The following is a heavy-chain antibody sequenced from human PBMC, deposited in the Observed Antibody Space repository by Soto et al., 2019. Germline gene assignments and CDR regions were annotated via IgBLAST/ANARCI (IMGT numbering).Heavy chain of an antibody. Sequence: HPGGSLRLSCAASGFTFSSYAMSWVRQAPGKGLEWVSAISGSGGSTYYADSVKGRFTISRDNSKNTLYLQMNSLRAEDTAVYYCASIVDSSGYKGLFDYWGQGTLVTVSS. CDR2: ISGSGGST. CDR3: ASIVDSSGYKGLFDY. V-gene: IGHV3-23*01. J-gene: IGHJ4*02. D-gene: IGHD3-22*01. CDR1: GFTFSSYA.